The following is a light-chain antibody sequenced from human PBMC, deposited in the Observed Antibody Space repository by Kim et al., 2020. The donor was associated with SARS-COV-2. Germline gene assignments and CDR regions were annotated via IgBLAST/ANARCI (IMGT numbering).Light chain of an antibody. V-gene: IGLV3-21*04. J-gene: IGLJ2*01. CDR1: NIGSKS. Sequence: SYELTQPPSVSVAPGKTARITCVGDNIGSKSVHWYQRKPVQAPVLVIYSASDRPSGIPERFSGSNSGNTAILTISRVEAGDEADYYCQVWDSDSDHPVFGGGTQLTVL. CDR3: QVWDSDSDHPV. CDR2: SAS.